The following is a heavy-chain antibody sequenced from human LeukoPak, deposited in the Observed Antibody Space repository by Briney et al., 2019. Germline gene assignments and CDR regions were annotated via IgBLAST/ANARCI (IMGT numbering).Heavy chain of an antibody. Sequence: SERESPTCTVSGDSISSSYWSWIRQPAGKGLEWIGRIVITVATTYNPSLKCRVTNSVDTSKNQFSMNVRSVTAADTAVYYCARDCSGGTCYEAVLDHWG. D-gene: IGHD2-15*01. CDR1: GDSISSSY. V-gene: IGHV4-4*07. J-gene: IGHJ4*01. CDR2: IVITVAT. CDR3: ARDCSGGTCYEAVLDH.